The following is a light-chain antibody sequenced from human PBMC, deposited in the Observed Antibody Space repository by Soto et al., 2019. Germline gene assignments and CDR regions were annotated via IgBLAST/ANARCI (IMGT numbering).Light chain of an antibody. CDR1: QGIRNN. CDR2: AAS. V-gene: IGKV1-6*01. J-gene: IGKJ1*01. Sequence: QMAQSPSSFSGSVGAIVTITGRASQGIRNNLGWHQQKPGKAPKLLIYAASSLHSGVPSRFSGSGSGTDFTLTISSLQPEDFATYYCLKDYDYPWTCGKGTTVDI. CDR3: LKDYDYPWT.